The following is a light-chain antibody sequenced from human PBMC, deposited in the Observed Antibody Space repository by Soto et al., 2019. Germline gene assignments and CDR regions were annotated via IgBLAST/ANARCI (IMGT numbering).Light chain of an antibody. CDR3: QQRRNWRGT. CDR1: QSISKY. CDR2: DAS. V-gene: IGKV3-11*01. Sequence: EIVLTQSPVTTSLSPGERATLSCRASQSISKYLAWYQQKPCQAPRLLIYDASNRAAGIPARFTGSGSGTDFTLTISSLEPEECSVYYCQQRRNWRGTFGGGTTVEIK. J-gene: IGKJ4*01.